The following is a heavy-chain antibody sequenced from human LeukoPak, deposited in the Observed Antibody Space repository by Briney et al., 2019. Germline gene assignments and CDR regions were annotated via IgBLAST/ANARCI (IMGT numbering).Heavy chain of an antibody. Sequence: SGTLSLTCTVSGGSVSSVSYYWSWIRQPPGKGLEWIGYIDYSGSTNYNPSLKIRVTISVDTSKNQFSLKLSSVTAADTAVYYCASSEVVVPAAILGPFDYWGQGTLVTVSS. CDR2: IDYSGST. CDR3: ASSEVVVPAAILGPFDY. CDR1: GGSVSSVSYY. J-gene: IGHJ4*02. V-gene: IGHV4-61*01. D-gene: IGHD2-2*02.